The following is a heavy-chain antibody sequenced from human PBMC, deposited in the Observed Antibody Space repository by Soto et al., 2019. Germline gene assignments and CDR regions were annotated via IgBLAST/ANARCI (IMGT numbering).Heavy chain of an antibody. J-gene: IGHJ6*02. D-gene: IGHD6-13*01. CDR2: IVVDSGNS. CDR3: AADPYFTAAQGAGYYYYGMDV. CDR1: GFTFTSSA. V-gene: IGHV1-58*01. Sequence: QMRLVQSGPEVKKPGTSVKVSCKASGFTFTSSAVQWVRQVRGQRLEWIGWIVVDSGNSNFAQRFQGRVSIARDMSTNTAYMDLSSLNSEDTAVYYCAADPYFTAAQGAGYYYYGMDVWGQGTTVTVSS.